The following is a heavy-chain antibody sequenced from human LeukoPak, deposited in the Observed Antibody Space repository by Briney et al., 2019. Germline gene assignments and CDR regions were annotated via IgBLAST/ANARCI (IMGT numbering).Heavy chain of an antibody. CDR1: GYTFTSYD. CDR3: ARGYSWTTVITPELDY. D-gene: IGHD4-23*01. J-gene: IGHJ4*02. Sequence: ASVKVSCKASGYTFTSYDINWVRQATGQGLEWMGWMNPNSGNTGYAQKFQGRVTMTRDTSTSTVYMELSSLRSEDTAVYYCARGYSWTTVITPELDYWGQGTLVTVSS. V-gene: IGHV1-8*02. CDR2: MNPNSGNT.